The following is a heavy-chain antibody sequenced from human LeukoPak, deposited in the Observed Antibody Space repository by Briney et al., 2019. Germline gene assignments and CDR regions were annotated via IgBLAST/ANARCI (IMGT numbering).Heavy chain of an antibody. V-gene: IGHV4-39*01. CDR3: VGFREAFDI. J-gene: IGHJ3*02. CDR1: GGCISSSSYY. CDR2: IYYSGST. D-gene: IGHD3-10*01. Sequence: PSETLSLTCTVSGGCISSSSYYWGWIRQPPGKGLEWIGSIYYSGSTYYNPSFKSRVTISVDTSKNQFSLKLSSVTAADTAVYYCVGFREAFDIWGQGTMVTVSS.